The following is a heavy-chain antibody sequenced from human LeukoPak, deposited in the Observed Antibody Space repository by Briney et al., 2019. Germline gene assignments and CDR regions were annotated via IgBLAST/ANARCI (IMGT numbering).Heavy chain of an antibody. D-gene: IGHD2/OR15-2a*01. CDR2: ISGDGTTI. Sequence: GGSLRLSCVASGFTLVDYMSWIRQTPEKGLEWVSYISGDGTTIYYADSVKGRFTISRDNAKNSLYLQINSLRAEDTAVYYCARDFSNGAHDIWGQGTMVTVSS. V-gene: IGHV3-11*01. J-gene: IGHJ3*02. CDR1: GFTLVDY. CDR3: ARDFSNGAHDI.